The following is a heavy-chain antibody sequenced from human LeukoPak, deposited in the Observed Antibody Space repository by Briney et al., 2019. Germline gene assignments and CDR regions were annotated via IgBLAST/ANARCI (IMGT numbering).Heavy chain of an antibody. Sequence: GGSLRLTCAASGFMFNNYWMNWVRQAPGKGLEWVANINGDGSESHSVDSVEGRFTISRDNAKNSLYLQMNSLRGEDTAVYYCARKGGIYCNDGCFHDAFDIWGQGTTVTVSS. CDR1: GFMFNNYW. CDR3: ARKGGIYCNDGCFHDAFDI. V-gene: IGHV3-7*01. D-gene: IGHD2/OR15-2a*01. J-gene: IGHJ3*02. CDR2: INGDGSES.